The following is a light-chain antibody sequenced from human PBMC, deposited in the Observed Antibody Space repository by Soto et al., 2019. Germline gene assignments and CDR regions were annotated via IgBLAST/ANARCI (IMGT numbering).Light chain of an antibody. CDR2: AAS. V-gene: IGKV1-9*01. Sequence: DIQFTQSPSFLSSSVLERFTITCRASQGISSDLAWYQQNPGKAPKLLIYAASTLQNGVPSTFSGSGSGTEFTLTISSLQPEDFGTYYCQQFKSYPITFGQGTRLEIK. CDR3: QQFKSYPIT. J-gene: IGKJ5*01. CDR1: QGISSD.